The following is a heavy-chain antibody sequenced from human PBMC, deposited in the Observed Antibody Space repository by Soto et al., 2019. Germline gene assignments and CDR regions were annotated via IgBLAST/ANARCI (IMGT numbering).Heavy chain of an antibody. Sequence: ELQLVESGGGLVQPGGSLRLSCVASGFSFSTYWMHWVRQAPGKGLVWVSRINTAGTTTPYADSVTGRFTISRDNAKNPLSLQMNSLRAEDTAVDYCARGGGDYGDYLDYWGQGALVTVSS. D-gene: IGHD4-17*01. CDR2: INTAGTTT. CDR1: GFSFSTYW. CDR3: ARGGGDYGDYLDY. J-gene: IGHJ4*02. V-gene: IGHV3-74*01.